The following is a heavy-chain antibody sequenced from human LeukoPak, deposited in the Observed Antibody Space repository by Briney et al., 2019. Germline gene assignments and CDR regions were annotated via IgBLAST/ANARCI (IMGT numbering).Heavy chain of an antibody. CDR3: ARDHNVADV. J-gene: IGHJ3*01. V-gene: IGHV3-7*01. CDR1: GFTFSHYY. Sequence: PGRSLRLSCVASGFTFSHYYMTWYRQAPGKGLECVANLNRDGNVQLYEDSVRGPFTISRDNAKNSVYIQMTSLRVEDTAMYYCARDHNVADVWGQGTMVTVS. CDR2: LNRDGNVQ. D-gene: IGHD2-8*01.